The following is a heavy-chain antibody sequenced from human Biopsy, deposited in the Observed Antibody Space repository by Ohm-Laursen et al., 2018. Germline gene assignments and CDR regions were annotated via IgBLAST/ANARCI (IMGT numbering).Heavy chain of an antibody. V-gene: IGHV3-21*01. Sequence: SLRLSCAASGFDFSTYPMNWVRLAPGKGLEWVSSLSSSSSFIYYADSVKGRFTISRHNAKNSLFLQMNSLRAEDTAVYYCTRLAYYYYYGMDVWGQGTTVTVSS. J-gene: IGHJ6*02. CDR1: GFDFSTYP. CDR2: LSSSSSFI. D-gene: IGHD2-21*01. CDR3: TRLAYYYYYGMDV.